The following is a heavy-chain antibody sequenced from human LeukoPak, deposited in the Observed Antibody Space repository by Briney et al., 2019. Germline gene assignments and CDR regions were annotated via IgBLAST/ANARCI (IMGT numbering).Heavy chain of an antibody. Sequence: GGSLRLSCAASGFTVSRNYMSWVRQAPGKGLEWVSVIYSGGSTYYADSVKGRFTISRDNSKNTLYLQMNSLRAEDTAVYYCARVKGAFGEEFDAFDIWGQGTMVTVSS. D-gene: IGHD3-10*01. CDR1: GFTVSRNY. V-gene: IGHV3-53*01. CDR2: IYSGGST. CDR3: ARVKGAFGEEFDAFDI. J-gene: IGHJ3*02.